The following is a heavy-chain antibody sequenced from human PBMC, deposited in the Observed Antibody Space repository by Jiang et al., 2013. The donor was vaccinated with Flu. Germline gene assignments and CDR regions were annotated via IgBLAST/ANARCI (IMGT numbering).Heavy chain of an antibody. D-gene: IGHD3-22*01. CDR1: GGSISSSSYY. CDR2: IYYSGST. J-gene: IGHJ4*02. CDR3: ARHDHYYDSSGYYVFSYFDY. V-gene: IGHV4-39*01. Sequence: ALLKPSETLSLTCTVSGGSISSSSYYWGWIRQPPGKGLEWIGSIYYSGSTYYNPSLKSRVTISVDTSKNQFSLKLSSVTAADTAVYYCARHDHYYDSSGYYVFSYFDYWGQGTLVTVSS.